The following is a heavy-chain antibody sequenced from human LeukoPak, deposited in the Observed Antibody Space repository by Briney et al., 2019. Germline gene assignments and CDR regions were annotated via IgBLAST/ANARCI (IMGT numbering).Heavy chain of an antibody. Sequence: SETLSLTCTVSGGSISSYYWSWIRQPPGKGLEWMGYIYYSGNTNYNPALKSRVTISLDTSRNQFSLKLNSVPAADPAVYCCARRVTGRGTFYFDYWGQGSLVIVSS. V-gene: IGHV4-59*08. CDR2: IYYSGNT. J-gene: IGHJ4*02. D-gene: IGHD3-16*01. CDR1: GGSISSYY. CDR3: ARRVTGRGTFYFDY.